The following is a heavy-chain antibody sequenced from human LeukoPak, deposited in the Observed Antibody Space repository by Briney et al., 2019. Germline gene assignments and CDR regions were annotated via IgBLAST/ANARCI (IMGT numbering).Heavy chain of an antibody. Sequence: GASVMVSCKASGYTFVTYGISWVRQAPGQGLEWMGWINPHKGNTNYAQNFQDRVTVTTDTSTTTAYMELRSLRSDDTAVYYCGRDKKFVGWHHGNSVGYWGQGTLVTVSS. J-gene: IGHJ4*02. CDR2: INPHKGNT. D-gene: IGHD4-23*01. V-gene: IGHV1-18*01. CDR1: GYTFVTYG. CDR3: GRDKKFVGWHHGNSVGY.